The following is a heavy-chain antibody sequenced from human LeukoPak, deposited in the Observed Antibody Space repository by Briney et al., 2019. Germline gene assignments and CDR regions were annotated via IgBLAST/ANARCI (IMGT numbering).Heavy chain of an antibody. CDR2: ISGSGGST. D-gene: IGHD2-8*01. CDR3: ARGVGVRPHNWFDP. V-gene: IGHV3-23*01. CDR1: GFTLGTYA. Sequence: GGSLRLSCAASGFTLGTYAMTWVRQAPGKGLEWVSTISGSGGSTYYADSVKGRFTISRDNSKNTLYLQMNSLKPEDTALYSCARGVGVRPHNWFDPWGQGTLVTVSS. J-gene: IGHJ5*02.